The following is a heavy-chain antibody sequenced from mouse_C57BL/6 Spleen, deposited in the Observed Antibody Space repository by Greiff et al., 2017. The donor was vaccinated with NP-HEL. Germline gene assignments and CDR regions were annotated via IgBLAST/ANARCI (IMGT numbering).Heavy chain of an antibody. CDR1: GFTFSDYG. D-gene: IGHD1-1*01. Sequence: EVQLVESGFCLVKPGGSLKLSCAASGFTFSDYGMHWVRQAPEKGLEWVAYISSGSSTIYYADTVKGRFTISRDNAKNTLFLQMTSLRSEDTAMYYCARRGYGSSYEAMDYWGQGTSVTVAS. CDR3: ARRGYGSSYEAMDY. CDR2: ISSGSSTI. V-gene: IGHV5-17*01. J-gene: IGHJ4*01.